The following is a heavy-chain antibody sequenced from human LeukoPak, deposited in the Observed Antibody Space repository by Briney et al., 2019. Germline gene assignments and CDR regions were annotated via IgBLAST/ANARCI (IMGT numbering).Heavy chain of an antibody. D-gene: IGHD3-10*01. CDR3: AKAPGYYPAEYFQH. J-gene: IGHJ1*01. CDR2: ISASSGST. V-gene: IGHV3-23*01. CDR1: GFTFRSYV. Sequence: GGSLRLSCAASGFTFRSYVMIWDPQAPGKGLDSDSTISASSGSTYYAYSVEGRFTIFRDNSKNTLYLQMNSLRDEDTAVYYCAKAPGYYPAEYFQHWGQGTLVTVSS.